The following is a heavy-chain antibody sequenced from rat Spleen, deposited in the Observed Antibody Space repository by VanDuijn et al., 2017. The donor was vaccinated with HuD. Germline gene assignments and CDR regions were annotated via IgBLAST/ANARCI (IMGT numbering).Heavy chain of an antibody. CDR1: GFNFNDYW. J-gene: IGHJ2*01. CDR3: TRSSYIYFDY. V-gene: IGHV2S63*01. CDR2: MWTGGGT. D-gene: IGHD1-2*01. Sequence: EVQLKESGPGLVQPSQTLSLTCTVSGFNFNDYWMGWVRQPPGKGLEWMGVMWTGGGTTYNSALKSRLSISRDTSKSQVFLKMNSLQTEDTAIYYCTRSSYIYFDYWGQGVMVTVSS.